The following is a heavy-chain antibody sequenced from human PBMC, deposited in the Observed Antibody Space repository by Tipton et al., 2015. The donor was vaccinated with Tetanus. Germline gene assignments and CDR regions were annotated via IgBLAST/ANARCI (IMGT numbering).Heavy chain of an antibody. V-gene: IGHV4-31*03. D-gene: IGHD2-21*02. CDR1: GASINAGGYL. Sequence: LRLSCTVSGASINAGGYLWTWVRQQPGKGLEWIGNIYYTAHNSYNPSLDSRVSISVDTSKNQCSLRLTSVTAADTAVYYCATVGLVTASVKYWGQGTLVTVSS. CDR3: ATVGLVTASVKY. CDR2: IYYTAHN. J-gene: IGHJ4*01.